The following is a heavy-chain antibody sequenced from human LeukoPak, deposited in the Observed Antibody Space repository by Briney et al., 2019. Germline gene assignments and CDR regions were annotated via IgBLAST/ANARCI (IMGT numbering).Heavy chain of an antibody. Sequence: GGSLRLSCAASGFTFSNYWMHWVRQAPGKGLMWAARISSDGSSADHADSVKGRFTISRDNAKNTLYLQMNSLRAEDTAVYYCARRRTIGDYDYWGQGTLVTVSS. D-gene: IGHD3-16*01. CDR1: GFTFSNYW. J-gene: IGHJ4*02. CDR2: ISSDGSSA. CDR3: ARRRTIGDYDY. V-gene: IGHV3-74*01.